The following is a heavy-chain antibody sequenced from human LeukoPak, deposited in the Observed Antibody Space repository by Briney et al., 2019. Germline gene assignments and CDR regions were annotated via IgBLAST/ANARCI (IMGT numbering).Heavy chain of an antibody. V-gene: IGHV4-61*01. CDR3: ARYGDYVGDYYYYYMDV. CDR1: GYSISSGYY. CDR2: IYYSGST. J-gene: IGHJ6*03. Sequence: PSETLSLTCTVSGYSISSGYYWGWIRQPPGKGLEWIGYIYYSGSTNYNPSLKSRVTISVDTSKNQFSLKLSSVTAADTAVYYCARYGDYVGDYYYYYMDVWGKGTTVTVSS. D-gene: IGHD4-17*01.